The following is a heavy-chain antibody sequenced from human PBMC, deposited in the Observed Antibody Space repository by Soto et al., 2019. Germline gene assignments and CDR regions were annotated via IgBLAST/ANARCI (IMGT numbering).Heavy chain of an antibody. CDR1: GFTFSSYG. D-gene: IGHD4-17*01. CDR2: ISYDGSNK. CDR3: AKDFEYGLVPYGMDV. Sequence: GGSLRLSCAASGFTFSSYGMHWVRQAPGKGLEWVAVISYDGSNKYYADSVKGRSTISRDNSKNTLYLQMNSLRAEDTAVYYCAKDFEYGLVPYGMDVWGQGTTVTVSS. V-gene: IGHV3-30*18. J-gene: IGHJ6*02.